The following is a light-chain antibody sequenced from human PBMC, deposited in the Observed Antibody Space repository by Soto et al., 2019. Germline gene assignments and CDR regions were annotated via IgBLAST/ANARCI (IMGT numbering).Light chain of an antibody. CDR2: SNN. Sequence: QSVLPQPPSASGTPGQRVTISFSGSSSNIGSNTVNWYQQLPGTAPKLLIYSNNQRPSGVPDRFSGSKSGTSASLAISGLQSEDEADYYCAAWDDSLNGLLVFGTGTKVTVL. CDR3: AAWDDSLNGLLV. V-gene: IGLV1-44*01. CDR1: SSNIGSNT. J-gene: IGLJ1*01.